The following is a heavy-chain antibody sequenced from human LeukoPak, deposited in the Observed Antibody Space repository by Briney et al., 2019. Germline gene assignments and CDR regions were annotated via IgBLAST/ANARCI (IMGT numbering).Heavy chain of an antibody. Sequence: TGGSLRLSCAASGFTFSSYWMHRVRQVPGKGLVWVARINPGGSSITYADSVKGQFTISRDNAKNTLYLQMDSLRAEDTGVYYCARSNQADDYWGQGTLVTVSS. J-gene: IGHJ4*02. CDR3: ARSNQADDY. CDR1: GFTFSSYW. V-gene: IGHV3-74*01. CDR2: INPGGSSI. D-gene: IGHD1-14*01.